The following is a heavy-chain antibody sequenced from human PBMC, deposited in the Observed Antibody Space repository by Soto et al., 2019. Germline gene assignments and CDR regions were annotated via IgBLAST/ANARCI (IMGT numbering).Heavy chain of an antibody. V-gene: IGHV3-48*03. Sequence: VGSLRLSCAASGFIFSSYEMNWVRQAPGKTLEWVSYISSSGDSSYYADSVKGRFTISRDNARKSLYLQMNSLRAEDTAVYYCARVYCSTTTCHVQAFDSWGQGTLVTVS. D-gene: IGHD2-2*01. J-gene: IGHJ4*02. CDR3: ARVYCSTTTCHVQAFDS. CDR1: GFIFSSYE. CDR2: ISSSGDSS.